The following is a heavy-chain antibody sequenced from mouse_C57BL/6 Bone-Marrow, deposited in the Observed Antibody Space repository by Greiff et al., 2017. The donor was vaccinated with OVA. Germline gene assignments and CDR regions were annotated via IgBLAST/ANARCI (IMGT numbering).Heavy chain of an antibody. J-gene: IGHJ2*01. D-gene: IGHD1-1*01. CDR3: YYYGSSRRLDY. V-gene: IGHV1-5*01. CDR2: IYPGNSDT. CDR1: GYTFTSYW. Sequence: EVQLQQSGTVLARPGASVKMSCKTSGYTFTSYWMHWVKQRPGQGLEWIGAIYPGNSDTSYNQKFKGKAKLTAVTSASTAYMELSSLTNEDSAVYYCYYYGSSRRLDYWGQGTTLTVSS.